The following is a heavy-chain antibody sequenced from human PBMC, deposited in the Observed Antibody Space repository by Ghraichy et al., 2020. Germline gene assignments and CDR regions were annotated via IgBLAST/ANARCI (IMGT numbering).Heavy chain of an antibody. J-gene: IGHJ6*02. CDR3: ARRLYDSSGYRDYYYYGMDV. Sequence: GESLNISCKGSGYSFTSYWIGWVRQMPGKGLEWMGIIYPGDSDTRYSPSFQGQVTISADKSISTAYLQWSSLKASDTAMYYCARRLYDSSGYRDYYYYGMDVWGQGTTVTVSS. CDR2: IYPGDSDT. D-gene: IGHD3-22*01. CDR1: GYSFTSYW. V-gene: IGHV5-51*01.